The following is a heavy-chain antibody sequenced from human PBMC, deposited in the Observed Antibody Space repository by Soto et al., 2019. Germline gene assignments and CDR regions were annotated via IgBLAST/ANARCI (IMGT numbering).Heavy chain of an antibody. CDR1: GFTFSSYA. V-gene: IGHV3-23*01. J-gene: IGHJ4*02. Sequence: GGSLRLSCAASGFTFSSYAMNWVRQAPGKGLEWVSAISGSGGSTYYTDSVKGRFTISRDNSKNTLYLQMNSLRAEDTAVYYCARGGNYGYFDFWGPGTLVTVSS. CDR2: ISGSGGST. D-gene: IGHD3-10*01. CDR3: ARGGNYGYFDF.